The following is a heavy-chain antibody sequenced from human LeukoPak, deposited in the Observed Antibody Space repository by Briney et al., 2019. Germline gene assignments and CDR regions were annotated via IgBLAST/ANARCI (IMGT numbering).Heavy chain of an antibody. V-gene: IGHV4-39*07. CDR2: IYYSGST. D-gene: IGHD6-19*01. CDR3: ARDGRAGSLFAY. Sequence: SETLSLTCTVSGGSISSSTYSWGWIRQPPGKGLEWIGNIYYSGSTFYNPSLKSRVTISLDTSKNQFSLKLSSVTAADTAIYYCARDGRAGSLFAYWGQGTLVTVSS. J-gene: IGHJ4*02. CDR1: GGSISSSTYS.